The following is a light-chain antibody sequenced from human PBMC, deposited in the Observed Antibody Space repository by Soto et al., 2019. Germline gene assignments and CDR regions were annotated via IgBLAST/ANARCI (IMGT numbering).Light chain of an antibody. CDR1: QGIGSD. Sequence: AIQMTQSPSSLSASAGDRVTIACRASQGIGSDLGWYQQKAGKAPKLLIYDASSLQSGVPSRFSGSGSGTDFTLTICSLQPEDFATYYCLQDRSYPYTFGQGTTLEIK. CDR3: LQDRSYPYT. V-gene: IGKV1-6*01. J-gene: IGKJ2*01. CDR2: DAS.